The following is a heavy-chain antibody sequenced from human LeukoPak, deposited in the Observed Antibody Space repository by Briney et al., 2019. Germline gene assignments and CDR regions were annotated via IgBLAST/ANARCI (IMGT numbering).Heavy chain of an antibody. D-gene: IGHD4-11*01. J-gene: IGHJ4*02. CDR1: GYSIRSGYQ. CDR3: ARAEINDYNRY. Sequence: SETLSLTCSVSGYSIRSGYQWGWIRQPPGKGLEWIGSIIYSGRTYDNPSLKSRVTISIDTSKNQLVLKLRSTTAADTAHYYCARAEINDYNRYWGQGILVIVSS. CDR2: IIYSGRT. V-gene: IGHV4-38-2*01.